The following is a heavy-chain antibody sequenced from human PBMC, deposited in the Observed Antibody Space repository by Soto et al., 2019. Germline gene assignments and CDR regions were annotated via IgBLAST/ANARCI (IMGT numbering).Heavy chain of an antibody. J-gene: IGHJ4*02. CDR3: RPQFHDY. CDR2: IGTAGDA. Sequence: PGESLKISCAASGFTFSSHDIHWVRQGTGKGLEWVSSIGTAGDAYFPGPVKGRFTISRENAKNSLYLQMNSLRAGDTAVYGNRPQFHDYRGQGTLVTVSS. CDR1: GFTFSSHD. V-gene: IGHV3-13*01.